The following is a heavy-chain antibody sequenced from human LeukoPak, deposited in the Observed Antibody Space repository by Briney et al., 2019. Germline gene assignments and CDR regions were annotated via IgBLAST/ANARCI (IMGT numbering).Heavy chain of an antibody. J-gene: IGHJ6*02. CDR2: IHDSGST. V-gene: IGHV4-59*12. Sequence: SETLSPTCTVSGGSINSYHWSWIRQPPGQGLEWIGYIHDSGSTSYNPALKSRVTTSVDTAKNQFSLKVRSVTAADTAVYYCAKVRFGSGKFYFYYYGMDVWGQGTTVTVSS. CDR3: AKVRFGSGKFYFYYYGMDV. D-gene: IGHD3-10*01. CDR1: GGSINSYH.